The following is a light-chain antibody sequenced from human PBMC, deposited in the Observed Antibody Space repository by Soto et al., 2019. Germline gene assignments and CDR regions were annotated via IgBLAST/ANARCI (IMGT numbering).Light chain of an antibody. CDR2: DVS. V-gene: IGLV2-14*03. CDR3: QSYESSLTGSKV. J-gene: IGLJ1*01. Sequence: QSVLTQPASVSGSPGQSITISCTGTSSDVGGFDYVSWYQQHPGKAPKLMIYDVSNRPSGVSNRFSGSKSGNTASLTISGLQAEDEADYYCQSYESSLTGSKVFGSGTKVTVL. CDR1: SSDVGGFDY.